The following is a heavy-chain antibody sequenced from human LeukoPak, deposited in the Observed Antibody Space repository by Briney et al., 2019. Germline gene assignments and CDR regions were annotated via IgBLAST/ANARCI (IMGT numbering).Heavy chain of an antibody. CDR3: ERVPYNWNYGWFDP. V-gene: IGHV4-39*01. CDR2: IYYSGST. Sequence: SETLSLTCTVSGGSISSSSYYWGWIRQPPGKGLEWIGSIYYSGSTYYNPSLNSRVTISVDTSKNQFSLKLSSVTAADTAVYYCERVPYNWNYGWFDPWGQGTLVTVSS. J-gene: IGHJ5*02. D-gene: IGHD1-7*01. CDR1: GGSISSSSYY.